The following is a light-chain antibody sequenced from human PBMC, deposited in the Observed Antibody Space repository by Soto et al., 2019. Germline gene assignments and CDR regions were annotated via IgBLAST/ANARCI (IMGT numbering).Light chain of an antibody. CDR3: QQRSNWPSIT. CDR2: DAS. Sequence: EIVLTQSPSTVSLSPGERATLSCRASQSVSSYLAWYQQKPGQAPRLLIYDASNRATGIPARFSGSGSGTDFTLTINSLEPEDSAVYYCQQRSNWPSITFGQGTRLEI. V-gene: IGKV3-11*01. CDR1: QSVSSY. J-gene: IGKJ5*01.